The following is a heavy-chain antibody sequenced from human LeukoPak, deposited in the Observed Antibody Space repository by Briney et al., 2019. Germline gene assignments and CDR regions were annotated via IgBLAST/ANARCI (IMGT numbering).Heavy chain of an antibody. Sequence: PGGSLRLSCAASGFTFSSYAMHWVRQAPGKGLEYVSAISSNGGSTYYANSVKGRFTISRDNSKNTLYLQMGSLRAGDMAVYYCARAGIAVGRSAFDIWGQGTMVTVSS. CDR2: ISSNGGST. V-gene: IGHV3-64*01. CDR1: GFTFSSYA. D-gene: IGHD6-19*01. J-gene: IGHJ3*02. CDR3: ARAGIAVGRSAFDI.